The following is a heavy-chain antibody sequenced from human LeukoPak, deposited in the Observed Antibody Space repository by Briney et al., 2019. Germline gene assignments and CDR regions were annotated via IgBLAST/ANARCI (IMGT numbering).Heavy chain of an antibody. J-gene: IGHJ3*01. CDR3: ATHTFSGVVTYAFQL. Sequence: SETLSLTCTVSGGSISSYYWSWIRQPPGKGLEWIGYIYYSGSTNYNPSLKSRVTISVDTSKNQFSLKLSSVTAADTAVYYCATHTFSGVVTYAFQLWGRGTLVTVSS. CDR2: IYYSGST. D-gene: IGHD3-3*01. CDR1: GGSISSYY. V-gene: IGHV4-59*01.